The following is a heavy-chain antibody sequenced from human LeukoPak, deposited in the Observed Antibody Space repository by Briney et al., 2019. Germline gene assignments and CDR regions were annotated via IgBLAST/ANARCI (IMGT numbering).Heavy chain of an antibody. J-gene: IGHJ3*01. Sequence: ASVKVSCKASGYTFTDYYMHWVREAPGQGLGWMGWINLNSGGTNYAQRFQGRVTMTRDTSIDTAYMDLSSLGADDTAVYYCVRGHNHGGYTYGHYNDAFDVWGQGTMVTVSS. D-gene: IGHD5-18*01. CDR1: GYTFTDYY. V-gene: IGHV1-2*02. CDR3: VRGHNHGGYTYGHYNDAFDV. CDR2: INLNSGGT.